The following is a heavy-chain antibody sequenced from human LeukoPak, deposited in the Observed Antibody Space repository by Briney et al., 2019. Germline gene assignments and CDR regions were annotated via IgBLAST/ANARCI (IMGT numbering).Heavy chain of an antibody. D-gene: IGHD6-6*01. Sequence: GGSLRLSCAASGFSFSGYAMNWVRQAPGKGLEWVSSISGSGATPNYADSVKGRFTISRDNSQNTVYLQMNSLRAEDTAEYYCAKSTRGYTSSHFDYWGQGTLVTVSS. J-gene: IGHJ4*02. V-gene: IGHV3-23*01. CDR3: AKSTRGYTSSHFDY. CDR1: GFSFSGYA. CDR2: ISGSGATP.